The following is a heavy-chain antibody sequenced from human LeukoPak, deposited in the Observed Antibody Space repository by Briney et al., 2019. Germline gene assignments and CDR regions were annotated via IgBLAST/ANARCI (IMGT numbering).Heavy chain of an antibody. V-gene: IGHV4-39*01. J-gene: IGHJ4*02. D-gene: IGHD1-14*01. CDR2: IYYIGNT. CDR3: ARHRTPAEQNFGY. CDR1: GGSISSGSSDSCY. Sequence: KPSETLSLTCTVSGGSISSGSSDSCYWGWIRQPPGKGLEWIGSIYYIGNTFYNPSLKSRVTVSVDTSKNQFSLKLNSVTATDTAVYYCARHRTPAEQNFGYWGQGILVTVSS.